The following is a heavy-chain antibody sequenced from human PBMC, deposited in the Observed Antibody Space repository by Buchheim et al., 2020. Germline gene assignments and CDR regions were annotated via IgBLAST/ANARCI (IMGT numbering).Heavy chain of an antibody. CDR2: INPSTAST. CDR1: GYTFTIYY. D-gene: IGHD2-8*01. V-gene: IGHV1-46*01. J-gene: IGHJ6*02. CDR3: AREANGGYDGMDV. Sequence: QVQLVQSGAEVKKPGASVKVSCKASGYTFTIYYIHWVRQAPGQRLEWMGIINPSTASTSYSQKFQGRVTMTRDTSPSTVSMELRSLRSEDTAVYYCAREANGGYDGMDVWGQGTT.